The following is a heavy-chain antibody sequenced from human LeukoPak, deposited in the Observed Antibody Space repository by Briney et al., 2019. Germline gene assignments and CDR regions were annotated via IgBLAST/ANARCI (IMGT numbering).Heavy chain of an antibody. V-gene: IGHV5-51*01. D-gene: IGHD6-13*01. CDR2: RSPADSFS. CDR3: ARRGSSWSVDY. Sequence: GESLKISCQGSGYIFTNYWIGWVRQMPGKGLEWMGIRSPADSFSKYSPSFQVQVTISADNFITTAYLQWSSLKASDTAMYYCARRGSSWSVDYWGQGTLVTVSS. CDR1: GYIFTNYW. J-gene: IGHJ4*02.